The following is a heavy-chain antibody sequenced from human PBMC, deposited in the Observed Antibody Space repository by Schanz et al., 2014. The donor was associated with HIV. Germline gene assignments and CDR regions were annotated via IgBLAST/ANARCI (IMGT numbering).Heavy chain of an antibody. J-gene: IGHJ4*02. Sequence: QVQLVQSGAEVKKPGASVKVSCKASGGTFSSYGITWVRQAPGQGLEWMGGIIPLFGTPKYAQNFQGRVTITAEESTSTVFMELSRLTSEDTAVYYCARDRYYDGSGQYFGSGFWGQGTPVTVSS. CDR2: IIPLFGTP. D-gene: IGHD3-22*01. CDR1: GGTFSSYG. CDR3: ARDRYYDGSGQYFGSGF. V-gene: IGHV1-69*01.